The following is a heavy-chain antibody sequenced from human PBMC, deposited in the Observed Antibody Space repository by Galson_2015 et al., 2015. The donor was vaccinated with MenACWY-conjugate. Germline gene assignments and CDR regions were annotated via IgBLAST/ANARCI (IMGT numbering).Heavy chain of an antibody. V-gene: IGHV4-59*08. Sequence: SETLSLTCTVSGGSISSYYWSWIRQPPGKGLEWIGYIYYSGSTNYNPSLKSRVTISVDTSKNQFSLKLSSVTAADTAVYYCARQVGATTPFDYWGQGTLVTVSS. D-gene: IGHD1-26*01. CDR3: ARQVGATTPFDY. CDR1: GGSISSYY. J-gene: IGHJ4*02. CDR2: IYYSGST.